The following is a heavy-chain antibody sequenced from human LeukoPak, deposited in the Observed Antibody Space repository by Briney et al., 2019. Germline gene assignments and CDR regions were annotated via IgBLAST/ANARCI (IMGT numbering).Heavy chain of an antibody. CDR1: GGSISSSSYY. D-gene: IGHD4-17*01. CDR2: IYYSGST. CDR3: ARDPGHGYYNKAFDS. J-gene: IGHJ4*02. Sequence: SETLSLTCTVSGGSISSSSYYWGWIRQPPGKGLEWIGSIYYSGSTYYNPSLKSRVTISVDTSKNQFSLKLSSVTAADTAMYYCARDPGHGYYNKAFDSWGQGTLVTVSS. V-gene: IGHV4-39*07.